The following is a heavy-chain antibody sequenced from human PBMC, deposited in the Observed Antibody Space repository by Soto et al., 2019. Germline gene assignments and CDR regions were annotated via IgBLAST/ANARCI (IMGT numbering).Heavy chain of an antibody. V-gene: IGHV4-31*03. J-gene: IGHJ4*02. CDR3: ARVGLTMVRGIFDY. CDR2: IYYSGST. CDR1: GGSISSGGYY. Sequence: SETLSLTCTVSGGSISSGGYYWSWIRQHPGKGLEWIGYIYYSGSTYYNPSLKSRVTISVDTSKNQFSLKLSSVTAADTAVYYCARVGLTMVRGIFDYWGQGTLVTVSS. D-gene: IGHD3-10*01.